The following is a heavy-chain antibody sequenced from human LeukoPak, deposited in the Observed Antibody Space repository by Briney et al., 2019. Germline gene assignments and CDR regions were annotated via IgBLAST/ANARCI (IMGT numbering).Heavy chain of an antibody. D-gene: IGHD3-22*01. CDR3: ARLSYYYDSSGYYRTTFDY. V-gene: IGHV4-30-4*01. Sequence: SETLSLTCTVSGDSISSGDYYWSWIRQPPGKGLEWIGYIYYSGSTYYNSSLKSRVTISVDTSKNQFSLKLSSVTAADTAVYYCARLSYYYDSSGYYRTTFDYWGQGTLVTVSS. J-gene: IGHJ4*02. CDR2: IYYSGST. CDR1: GDSISSGDYY.